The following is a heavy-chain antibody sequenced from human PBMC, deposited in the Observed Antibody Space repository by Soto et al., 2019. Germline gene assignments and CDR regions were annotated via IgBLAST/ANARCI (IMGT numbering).Heavy chain of an antibody. CDR2: IYYNGAT. J-gene: IGHJ4*02. D-gene: IGHD6-19*01. CDR3: ARDRGQRLVPFDY. CDR1: GVSITSDY. Sequence: QVQLQESGPGLVKPSETLSLTCTVSGVSITSDYWTWIRQPPGKVLEWIGHIYYNGATNYNPSLKSRVTISVDTSTNRFSLQLRSVTAADTAVYYCARDRGQRLVPFDYWGQGTLVTFSS. V-gene: IGHV4-59*01.